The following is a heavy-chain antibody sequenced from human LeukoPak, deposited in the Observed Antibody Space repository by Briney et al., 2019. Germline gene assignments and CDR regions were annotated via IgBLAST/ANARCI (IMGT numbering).Heavy chain of an antibody. CDR3: ARDLYWGSHLGTTITVDY. Sequence: PGASVKVSCKASGYTFTSYGISWVRQAPGQGLEWMGWISAYNGNTNYAQKLQGRVTMTTDTSTSTAYMELRSLRSDDTAVYYCARDLYWGSHLGTTITVDYWGQGTLVTVSS. V-gene: IGHV1-18*01. D-gene: IGHD3-16*01. CDR2: ISAYNGNT. CDR1: GYTFTSYG. J-gene: IGHJ4*02.